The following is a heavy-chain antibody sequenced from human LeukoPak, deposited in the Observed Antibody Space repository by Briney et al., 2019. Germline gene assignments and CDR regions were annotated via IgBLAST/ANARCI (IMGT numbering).Heavy chain of an antibody. CDR2: ISGSGGST. V-gene: IGHV3-23*01. CDR1: GFTFSSYA. Sequence: GGSLRLSCAASGFTFSSYAMSWVRQAPGKGLEWVSAISGSGGSTYYADSVKGRFTISRDNSKNTLYLQMNSLRAEDTAVYYCAKVREIQLWLRGDFDYWGQGTLVTVSS. J-gene: IGHJ4*02. D-gene: IGHD5-18*01. CDR3: AKVREIQLWLRGDFDY.